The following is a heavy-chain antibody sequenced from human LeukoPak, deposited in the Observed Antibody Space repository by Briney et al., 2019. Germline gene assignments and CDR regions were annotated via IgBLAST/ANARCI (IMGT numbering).Heavy chain of an antibody. CDR1: GYTFTSYG. CDR2: IDSDKGKT. V-gene: IGHV1-3*03. CDR3: ARGYSNGWYHDY. Sequence: ASVKISCKASGYTFTSYGISWVRQAPGQRLEWMGWIDSDKGKTKYSQEFQGRVTFTRGTSASTVYMELSSLRSEDMAIYDCARGYSNGWYHDYWGQGTPVVVSS. D-gene: IGHD6-19*01. J-gene: IGHJ4*02.